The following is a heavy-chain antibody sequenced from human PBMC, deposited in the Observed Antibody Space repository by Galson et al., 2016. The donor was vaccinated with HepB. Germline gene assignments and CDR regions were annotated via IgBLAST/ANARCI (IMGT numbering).Heavy chain of an antibody. V-gene: IGHV3-48*02. D-gene: IGHD6-19*01. CDR1: GFIFSNYN. J-gene: IGHJ4*02. CDR3: ARGLPFHSSGWYFDS. CDR2: VSPNGNTK. Sequence: SLRLSCAASGFIFSNYNMNWVRQAPGKGMEWVSYVSPNGNTKYYADSVKGRFSISKDNAKNSLSLQMTSLSDDDTAVYYCARGLPFHSSGWYFDSWGQGILVTVSS.